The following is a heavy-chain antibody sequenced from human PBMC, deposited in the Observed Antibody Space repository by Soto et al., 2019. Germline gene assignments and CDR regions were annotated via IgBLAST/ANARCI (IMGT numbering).Heavy chain of an antibody. CDR1: GFTFSSYG. CDR3: ARDEGYCSGGSCYFSYYYMDV. D-gene: IGHD2-15*01. V-gene: IGHV3-33*01. J-gene: IGHJ6*03. CDR2: IWYDGSNK. Sequence: PGGSLRLSCAASGFTFSSYGMHWVRQAPGKGLEWVAVIWYDGSNKYYADSVKGRFTISRDNSKNTLYLQMNSLRAEDTAVYYCARDEGYCSGGSCYFSYYYMDVWGKGTTVTVSS.